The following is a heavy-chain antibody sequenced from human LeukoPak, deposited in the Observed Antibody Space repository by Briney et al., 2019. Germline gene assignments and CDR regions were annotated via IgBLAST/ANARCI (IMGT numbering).Heavy chain of an antibody. J-gene: IGHJ4*02. D-gene: IGHD3-22*01. V-gene: IGHV3-33*01. Sequence: GGSLRLSCAASGFHFSTYGMHWVRQAPGKGLEWVGVIWYDGSNKIYAESVKGRFTISRDNSKNTLYLQMNSLRAEDTAVYYCASTSYYYDSSGYDGDYWGQGTLVTVFS. CDR1: GFHFSTYG. CDR3: ASTSYYYDSSGYDGDY. CDR2: IWYDGSNK.